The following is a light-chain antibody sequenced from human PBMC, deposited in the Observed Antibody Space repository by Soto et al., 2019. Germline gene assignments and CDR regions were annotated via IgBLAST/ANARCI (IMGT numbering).Light chain of an antibody. CDR1: QDINVY. J-gene: IGKJ5*01. V-gene: IGKV1-NL1*01. CDR3: QQRSDWSSIT. CDR2: SAS. Sequence: DIQMTPSPSSVSASIGATVTITCRASQDINVYLNWYQQKPGEVPKLLIYSASNRATGIPARFSGSGSGTDFTLTISSLEPEDFAVYYCQQRSDWSSITFGQGTRLEIK.